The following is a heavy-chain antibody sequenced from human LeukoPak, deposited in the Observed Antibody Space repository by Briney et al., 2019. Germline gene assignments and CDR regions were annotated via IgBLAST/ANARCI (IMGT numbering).Heavy chain of an antibody. Sequence: RPGGSLRLSCAVSGFTLSGYAMSWVRQAPGKGLECVSAISGSGGSTFYTDSVKGRFTISRDNSRHTLYLQMNSLRAEDTAVYYCAKTLYGGVDYWGQGTLVTVSS. CDR3: AKTLYGGVDY. D-gene: IGHD4-23*01. CDR2: ISGSGGST. CDR1: GFTLSGYA. J-gene: IGHJ4*02. V-gene: IGHV3-23*01.